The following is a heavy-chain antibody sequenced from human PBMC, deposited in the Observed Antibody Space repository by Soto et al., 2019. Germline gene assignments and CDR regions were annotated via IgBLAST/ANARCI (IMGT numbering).Heavy chain of an antibody. CDR3: ARGGYYYYYGMDV. CDR1: GGSISTGGYY. Sequence: SETQSLTCTVSGGSISTGGYYWSWIRQHPGKGLEWIGYIYYSGTTSYNPSLKSRLTISMDTSKNQFSLNLNSVTAADTAVYSCARGGYYYYYGMDVWGQGTTVTVSS. V-gene: IGHV4-31*03. CDR2: IYYSGTT. J-gene: IGHJ6*02.